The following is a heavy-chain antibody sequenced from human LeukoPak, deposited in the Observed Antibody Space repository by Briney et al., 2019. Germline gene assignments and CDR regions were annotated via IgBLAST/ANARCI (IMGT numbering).Heavy chain of an antibody. CDR1: GGSFSVYY. D-gene: IGHD3-10*01. CDR3: ARGKPARGSGRSSFDY. Sequence: SETLSLTCAVYGGSFSVYYWSWIRQPPGKGLEWFGEINHSGSTNYNPSLKSRVTISVDTSKNQFSLKLSSVTAADTAVYYCARGKPARGSGRSSFDYWGQGTLVTVSS. V-gene: IGHV4-34*01. CDR2: INHSGST. J-gene: IGHJ4*02.